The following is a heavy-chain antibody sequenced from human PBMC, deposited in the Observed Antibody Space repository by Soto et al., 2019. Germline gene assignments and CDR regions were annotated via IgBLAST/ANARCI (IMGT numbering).Heavy chain of an antibody. V-gene: IGHV4-30-4*01. D-gene: IGHD3-3*01. CDR3: AREGLGDFWSVRWFDP. CDR2: IYYSGST. J-gene: IGHJ5*02. CDR1: GGSISSGDYY. Sequence: QVQLQESGPGLVKPSQTLSLTCTVSGGSISSGDYYWSWIRQPPGKGLEWIGYIYYSGSTYYNPSLKSRVTISVDTSKNQFSLKLSSVTAADTAVYYCAREGLGDFWSVRWFDPWGQGTLVTVSS.